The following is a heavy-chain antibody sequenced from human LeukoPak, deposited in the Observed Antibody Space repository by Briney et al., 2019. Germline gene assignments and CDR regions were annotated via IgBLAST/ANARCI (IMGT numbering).Heavy chain of an antibody. V-gene: IGHV4-34*01. Sequence: SETLSLTCVVSAGSFSGDSWSWIRQAPGKGLEWIGEVTRTGSTNYHPSLKSRVLISVDTSKSQFSLKVNSVTAADTGVYYCARGDGVIGAIGIGTWYFDLWGRGTLVAVSS. CDR2: VTRTGST. CDR3: ARGDGVIGAIGIGTWYFDL. CDR1: AGSFSGDS. D-gene: IGHD2/OR15-2a*01. J-gene: IGHJ2*01.